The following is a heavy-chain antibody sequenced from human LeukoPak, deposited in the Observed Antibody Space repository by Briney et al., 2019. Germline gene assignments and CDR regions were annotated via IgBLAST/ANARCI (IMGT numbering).Heavy chain of an antibody. CDR2: ITGSGGNT. J-gene: IGHJ6*03. V-gene: IGHV3-23*01. D-gene: IGHD6-6*01. CDR1: GFTFSAYA. CDR3: VKDGGSSGHYYMDV. Sequence: GGSLRLSCVASGFTFSAYAMSWVRQVPGKGLEWVSTITGSGGNTYYADSVKGPFTISRDNSKNTLYLQMNSLRVEDTAVYYCVKDGGSSGHYYMDVWGKGTTATVSS.